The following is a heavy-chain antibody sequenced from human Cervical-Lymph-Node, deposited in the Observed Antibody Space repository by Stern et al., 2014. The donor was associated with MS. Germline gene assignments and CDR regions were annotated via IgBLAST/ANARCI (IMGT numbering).Heavy chain of an antibody. Sequence: VQLVQSGAELIRPGESLKISCKGSGFKFSIYWIAWVRQMPGKGLEWMGIIYPGAYEPRYRPSFQGPVTMSADKSNSTAYLQWSSLNASDTAMYFGARQTTAWASDVWGQGTLVTVSS. D-gene: IGHD1-14*01. V-gene: IGHV5-51*01. CDR1: GFKFSIYW. CDR2: IYPGAYEP. CDR3: ARQTTAWASDV. J-gene: IGHJ4*02.